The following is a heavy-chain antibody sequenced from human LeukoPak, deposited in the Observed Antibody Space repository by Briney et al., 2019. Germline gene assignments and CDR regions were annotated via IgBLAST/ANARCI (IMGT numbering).Heavy chain of an antibody. CDR3: ARGPLEYCSGGTCYSGRNWFDP. CDR2: INANSGGT. V-gene: IGHV1-2*02. Sequence: ASVRVSCKASGHNFTGYYMHWVRQAPGQGLEWMGWINANSGGTNYAQKFQGRVTMTRDTSISTVYMELRRLRYDDTAAYYCARGPLEYCSGGTCYSGRNWFDPWGQGTLVTVSS. D-gene: IGHD2-15*01. CDR1: GHNFTGYY. J-gene: IGHJ5*02.